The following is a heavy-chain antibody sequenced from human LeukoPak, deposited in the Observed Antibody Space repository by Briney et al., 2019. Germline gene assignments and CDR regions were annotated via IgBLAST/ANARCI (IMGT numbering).Heavy chain of an antibody. Sequence: ASVKVSCKTSGYTFTGYYIHWVRQAPGQGLEWMGWINANSGGTIYAQKFQGRVTMTRDTSISTAYMELTSLTSDDTAVYYCTREDYWGQGTLVTVSS. CDR3: TREDY. CDR1: GYTFTGYY. V-gene: IGHV1-2*02. CDR2: INANSGGT. J-gene: IGHJ4*02.